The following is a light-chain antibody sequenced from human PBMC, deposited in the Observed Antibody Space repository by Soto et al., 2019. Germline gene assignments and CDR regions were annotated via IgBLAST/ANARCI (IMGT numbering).Light chain of an antibody. CDR3: QQYENLPT. Sequence: DIQMTQSPSSLSASVGDRVTITCQASQNINNYLNWYQQKPGRAPKLLIYDASNLEAGVPSRFRGSGSGTDFTFTISSMKPEDIATDYCQQYENLPTFGQGTRLEIK. V-gene: IGKV1-33*01. J-gene: IGKJ5*01. CDR2: DAS. CDR1: QNINNY.